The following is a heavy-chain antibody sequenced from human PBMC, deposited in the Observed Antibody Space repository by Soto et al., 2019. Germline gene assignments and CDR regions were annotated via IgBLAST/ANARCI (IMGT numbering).Heavy chain of an antibody. V-gene: IGHV3-13*05. Sequence: EVQLVESGGGLVQPGGSLRLSSEASGFTFRNYDMHWVRQGTGKGLEWVSGISAAGDPDDADSVEGRFTISRENDQNSFFLQMNSLRVGDTAVYYCARTDRDFYGLDVWGQGTTVIVSS. CDR3: ARTDRDFYGLDV. CDR1: GFTFRNYD. J-gene: IGHJ6*02. CDR2: ISAAGDP.